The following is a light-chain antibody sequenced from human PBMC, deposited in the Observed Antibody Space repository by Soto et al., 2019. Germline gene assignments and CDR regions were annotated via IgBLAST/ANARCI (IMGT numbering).Light chain of an antibody. CDR1: QSIRNF. J-gene: IGKJ3*01. CDR3: QKNSTAPI. Sequence: DIQMTQSPTSLSASVGDRVTITCRASQSIRNFVAWYQQKPGKAPKLLIYAASTMESGVPSRFSGSGSGTALTLTIHRLQPLDVATCSCQKNSTAPIFGPGTKVEIK. V-gene: IGKV1-27*01. CDR2: AAS.